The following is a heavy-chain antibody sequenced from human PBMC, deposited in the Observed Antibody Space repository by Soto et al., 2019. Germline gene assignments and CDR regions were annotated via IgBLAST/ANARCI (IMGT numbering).Heavy chain of an antibody. D-gene: IGHD3-22*01. V-gene: IGHV3-21*01. J-gene: IGHJ5*02. CDR2: ISSSSSYI. Sequence: PGGSLRLSRSASGFPFSSYSMNWVRPAPGKGLEWVSSISSSSSYIYYADSVKGRFTISRDNAKNSLYLQMNSLRAEDTAVYYCARAKYYYDSHTGGWFDPWGQGTLVPVSS. CDR1: GFPFSSYS. CDR3: ARAKYYYDSHTGGWFDP.